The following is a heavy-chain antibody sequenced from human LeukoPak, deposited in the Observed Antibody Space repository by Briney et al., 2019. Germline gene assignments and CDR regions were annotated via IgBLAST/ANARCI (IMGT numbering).Heavy chain of an antibody. D-gene: IGHD3-22*01. CDR3: ARRDDSSGYHKIFDY. CDR1: GGSISSGPYY. Sequence: SETLSLTCTVFGGSISSGPYYWGWIRQPPGKGLEWIGNIYYGENTYYNPSLKSRVTISIDTSKNQFYLKLSSLTAADTAVYFCARRDDSSGYHKIFDYWGPGTLVTVSS. V-gene: IGHV4-39*01. CDR2: IYYGENT. J-gene: IGHJ4*02.